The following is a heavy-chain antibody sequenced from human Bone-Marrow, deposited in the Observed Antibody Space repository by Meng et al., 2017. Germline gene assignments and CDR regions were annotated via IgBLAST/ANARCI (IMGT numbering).Heavy chain of an antibody. CDR3: AREPEVDTAMVRYYYYGMDV. J-gene: IGHJ6*02. V-gene: IGHV3-48*04. Sequence: GESLKISCAASGFTFSSYSMNWVRQAPGKGLEWVSYISSSSSTIYYADSVKGRFTISRDNAKNSLYLQMNSLRAEDTAVYYCAREPEVDTAMVRYYYYGMDVWGQGTTVTVSS. D-gene: IGHD5-18*01. CDR2: ISSSSSTI. CDR1: GFTFSSYS.